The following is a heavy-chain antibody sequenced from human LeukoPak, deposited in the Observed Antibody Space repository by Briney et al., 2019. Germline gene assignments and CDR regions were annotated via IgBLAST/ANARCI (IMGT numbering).Heavy chain of an antibody. Sequence: ASVKVSCKASGYTFTSYDINWVRQATGQGLEWMGWMNPNSGNTGYAQKFQGRVTMTRNTSISTAYMELSSLRSEDTAVYYCARGLRTYYYDSIGYYSPWGQGTLVTVSS. CDR3: ARGLRTYYYDSIGYYSP. CDR2: MNPNSGNT. CDR1: GYTFTSYD. V-gene: IGHV1-8*01. D-gene: IGHD3-22*01. J-gene: IGHJ5*02.